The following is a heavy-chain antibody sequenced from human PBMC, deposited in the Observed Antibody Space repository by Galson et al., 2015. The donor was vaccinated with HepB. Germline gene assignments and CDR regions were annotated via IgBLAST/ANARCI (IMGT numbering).Heavy chain of an antibody. V-gene: IGHV1-69*13. D-gene: IGHD5-24*01. Sequence: SVKVSCKASGGTFSTYVISWVRQAPGQGLEWMGGILPFYGTTNYAQKFQDRLTITADGSTSTAYMALSSLRSEDTAVYYCARLEMATVSNWGQGTLVTVSS. CDR1: GGTFSTYV. CDR3: ARLEMATVSN. CDR2: ILPFYGTT. J-gene: IGHJ4*02.